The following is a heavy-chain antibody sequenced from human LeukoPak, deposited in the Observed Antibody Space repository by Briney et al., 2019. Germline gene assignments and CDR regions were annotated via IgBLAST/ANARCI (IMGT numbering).Heavy chain of an antibody. J-gene: IGHJ4*02. CDR3: ARDSFVGYYDSSGPFDY. V-gene: IGHV3-30*04. CDR2: ISYDDTNK. Sequence: GRSLRLSCAASGFTFSNYALHWVRQAPGKGLEWVAVISYDDTNKYYVDSVKGRFTISRDNAKNSLYLQMNSLRAEDTALYYCARDSFVGYYDSSGPFDYWGQGTLVTVSS. D-gene: IGHD3-22*01. CDR1: GFTFSNYA.